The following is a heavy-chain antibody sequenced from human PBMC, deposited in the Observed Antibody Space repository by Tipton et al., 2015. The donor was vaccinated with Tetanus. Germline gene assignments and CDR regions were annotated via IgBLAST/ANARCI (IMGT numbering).Heavy chain of an antibody. CDR3: ARQTSTGIGGRGPFDY. J-gene: IGHJ4*02. CDR1: GGSISSGTSY. V-gene: IGHV4-39*01. CDR2: VYYNGSP. Sequence: TLSLTCTVSGGSISSGTSYWAWIRQPPGKGLEWVGSVYYNGSPYYDPSLKSRVTISVDTSKNQFSLKLTSLSAADTAVYYCARQTSTGIGGRGPFDYWGQGTVVIVSS. D-gene: IGHD2-15*01.